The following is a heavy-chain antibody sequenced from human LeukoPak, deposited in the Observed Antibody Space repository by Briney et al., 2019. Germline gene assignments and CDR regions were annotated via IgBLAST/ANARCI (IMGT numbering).Heavy chain of an antibody. V-gene: IGHV3-64*01. Sequence: GGSLRLSCAASGFTFSSYAMHWVRQAPGKGLEYVSAISSNGGSTYYANSVKGRFTISRDNSKNTLYLQMGSLRAEDMAVYYCARDRSGSYFLPDYWGQGTLVTVSS. J-gene: IGHJ4*02. D-gene: IGHD1-26*01. CDR1: GFTFSSYA. CDR2: ISSNGGST. CDR3: ARDRSGSYFLPDY.